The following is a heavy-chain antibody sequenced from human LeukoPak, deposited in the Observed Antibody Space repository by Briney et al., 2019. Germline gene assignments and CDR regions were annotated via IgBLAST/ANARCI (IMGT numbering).Heavy chain of an antibody. V-gene: IGHV1-18*01. Sequence: ASVKVSCKASGYTFTSNGISWVRQAPGQGLEWMGWISAYNGNTNYAQKLQGRVTMTTDTSTSTAYMELRSLRSDDTAVCYCARDREDIVVVPAASNWFDPWGQGTLVTVSS. D-gene: IGHD2-2*01. CDR1: GYTFTSNG. CDR3: ARDREDIVVVPAASNWFDP. CDR2: ISAYNGNT. J-gene: IGHJ5*02.